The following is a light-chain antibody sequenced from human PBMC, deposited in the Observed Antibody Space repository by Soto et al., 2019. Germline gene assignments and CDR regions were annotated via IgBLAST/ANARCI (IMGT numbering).Light chain of an antibody. CDR3: QHYDSSMWT. CDR1: QSVSGTF. J-gene: IGKJ1*01. Sequence: EIVLTQSPGTLSLSPGERATLSCRASQSVSGTFLAWYQQKPGQAPRLLIYDASSRATGIPDRFSGSGSGTDVTLTINRLEPEDFAVYYCQHYDSSMWTFGQGTQVEIK. V-gene: IGKV3-20*01. CDR2: DAS.